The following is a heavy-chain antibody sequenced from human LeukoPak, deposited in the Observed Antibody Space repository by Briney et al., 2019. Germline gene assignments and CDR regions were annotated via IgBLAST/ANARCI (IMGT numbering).Heavy chain of an antibody. D-gene: IGHD3-3*01. Sequence: ASVTVSCKVSGYTLTELSMHWVRQAPGKGLEWMGGFDPEDGETIYAQKFQGRVTMTEDTSTDTAYMELSSLRSEDTAVYYCATRNRFLEWLPYGWYFDYWGQGTLVTVSS. J-gene: IGHJ4*02. CDR2: FDPEDGET. CDR1: GYTLTELS. CDR3: ATRNRFLEWLPYGWYFDY. V-gene: IGHV1-24*01.